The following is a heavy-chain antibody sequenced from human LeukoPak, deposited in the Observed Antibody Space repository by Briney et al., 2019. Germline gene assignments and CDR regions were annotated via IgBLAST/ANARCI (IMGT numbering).Heavy chain of an antibody. CDR2: ISGSGGST. V-gene: IGHV3-23*01. CDR1: GFTFSSYA. Sequence: PGGSLRLSCAASGFTFSSYAMSWVRQAPGKGLEWVSAISGSGGSTYYADSVKGRLTISRDNSKNTLYLQMNSLRAEDTAVYYCAKAPLRITMIVVVPYFDYWGQGTLVTVSS. CDR3: AKAPLRITMIVVVPYFDY. D-gene: IGHD3-22*01. J-gene: IGHJ4*02.